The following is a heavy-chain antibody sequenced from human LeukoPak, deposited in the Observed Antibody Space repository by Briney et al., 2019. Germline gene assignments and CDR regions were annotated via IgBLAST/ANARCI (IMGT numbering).Heavy chain of an antibody. CDR2: IYTSGST. CDR3: ARHPNFWSGYLSYYYKDV. V-gene: IGHV4-4*09. CDR1: GGSISSYY. J-gene: IGHJ6*03. D-gene: IGHD3-3*01. Sequence: PSETLSLTCTVSGGSISSYYWSWIRQPPGKGLEWIGYIYTSGSTNYNPSLKSRVTISVDTSKNQFSLKLSSVTAADTAVYYCARHPNFWSGYLSYYYKDVWGRGTTVTVSS.